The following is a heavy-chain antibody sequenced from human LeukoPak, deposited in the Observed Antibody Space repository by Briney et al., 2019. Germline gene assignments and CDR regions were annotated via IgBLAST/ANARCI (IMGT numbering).Heavy chain of an antibody. CDR2: ISWNSGSI. D-gene: IGHD3-22*01. CDR3: AKMPTPIYYDSSGSGDYFDY. Sequence: PGRSLRLSCAASGFTFDDYAMHWVRQAPGKGLEWVSGISWNSGSIGYADSVKGRFTIYRDNAKNSLYLQMDSLRAEDTALYYCAKMPTPIYYDSSGSGDYFDYWGQGTLVTVSS. J-gene: IGHJ4*02. V-gene: IGHV3-9*01. CDR1: GFTFDDYA.